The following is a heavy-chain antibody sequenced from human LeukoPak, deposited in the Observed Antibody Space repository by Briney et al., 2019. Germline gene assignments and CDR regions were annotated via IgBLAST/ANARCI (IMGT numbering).Heavy chain of an antibody. CDR1: GFTFSSYA. CDR3: ARRSYYYDSSGHFDY. D-gene: IGHD3-22*01. J-gene: IGHJ4*02. V-gene: IGHV3-30*04. Sequence: GGSLRLSCAASGFTFSSYAMHWVRQAPGKGLEWVAVISYDGSNKYYADSVKGRFTISRDNSKNTLYLQMNSLRADDTAVYYCARRSYYYDSSGHFDYWGQGTLVTVSS. CDR2: ISYDGSNK.